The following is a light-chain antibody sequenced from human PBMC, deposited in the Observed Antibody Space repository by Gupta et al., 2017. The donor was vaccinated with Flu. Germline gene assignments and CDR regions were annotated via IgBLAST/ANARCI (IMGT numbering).Light chain of an antibody. J-gene: IGKJ4*01. Sequence: EGATPSRGAKQIVSNNVAWYQQKPGEAPSLLYFASSARGTGIPARFSGSGCGTEFLLTISILQSEDFAVYCCQQNNTWRPLTFGGGTNVEIK. CDR1: QIVSNN. CDR2: ASS. CDR3: QQNNTWRPLT. V-gene: IGKV3-15*01.